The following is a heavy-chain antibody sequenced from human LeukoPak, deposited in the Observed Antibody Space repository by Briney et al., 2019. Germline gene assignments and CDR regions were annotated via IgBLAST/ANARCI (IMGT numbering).Heavy chain of an antibody. J-gene: IGHJ5*02. V-gene: IGHV3-23*01. CDR2: IRPSGDNT. D-gene: IGHD6-19*01. CDR1: RFTFSTYW. CDR3: ARVAGWHWFDP. Sequence: PGGSLRLSCAASRFTFSTYWMHWVRQAPGRGLEWVSSIRPSGDNTYYGDSVKGRFTVSRDNSKNTVYLEMNNMRVDDTAVYYCARVAGWHWFDPWGQGTLVTVSS.